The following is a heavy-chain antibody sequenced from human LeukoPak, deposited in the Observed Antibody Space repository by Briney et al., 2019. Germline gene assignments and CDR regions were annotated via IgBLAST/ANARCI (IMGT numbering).Heavy chain of an antibody. CDR1: GYRFSTSD. Sequence: GGSLRLSCAASGYRFSTSDMHWVRQASGRGLEWVSSIASTGETYYAPSVKGRFTISRENANNSLYLQMNSLRGGDTAIYHCVRGGEIGLDYWGQGALITVSS. J-gene: IGHJ4*02. V-gene: IGHV3-13*01. CDR3: VRGGEIGLDY. D-gene: IGHD3-16*01. CDR2: IASTGET.